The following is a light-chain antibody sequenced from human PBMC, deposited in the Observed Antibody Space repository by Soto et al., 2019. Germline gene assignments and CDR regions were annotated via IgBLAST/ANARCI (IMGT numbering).Light chain of an antibody. CDR2: AAS. CDR3: QQSYSTPLT. J-gene: IGKJ4*01. V-gene: IGKV1-39*01. Sequence: DLPMTQSPSSLSASVGDRVTITCRASQSISGYLNWYQQKPGKAPNLLIYAASSLQSGVPSRFSGSGSGTDFTLTISSLQPEDFATYYCQQSYSTPLTFGGGTKVEIK. CDR1: QSISGY.